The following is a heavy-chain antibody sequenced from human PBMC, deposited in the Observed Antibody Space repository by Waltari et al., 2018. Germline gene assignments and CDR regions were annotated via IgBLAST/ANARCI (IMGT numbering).Heavy chain of an antibody. D-gene: IGHD2-2*01. CDR3: ARESWVPAGSSTSRYFDL. CDR2: IYTSGST. J-gene: IGHJ2*01. CDR1: GGSISSYY. Sequence: QVQLQESGPGLVKPSETLSLTCTVSGGSISSYYWSWIRQPAGKGLEWIGRIYTSGSTNYNPSLKSRVTRSVDTSKNQFSLKLSSVTAADTAVYYCARESWVPAGSSTSRYFDLWGRGTLVTVSS. V-gene: IGHV4-4*07.